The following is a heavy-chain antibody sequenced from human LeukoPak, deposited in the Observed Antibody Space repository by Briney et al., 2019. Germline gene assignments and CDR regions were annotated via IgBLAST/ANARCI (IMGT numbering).Heavy chain of an antibody. D-gene: IGHD4-11*01. Sequence: SETLSLTCAVYGGSFSGYYWSWIRQPPGKGLEWIGEINHSGSTNYSPSLKSRVTISVDTSKNQFSLKLSSVTAADTAVYYCARPKRRLPCFDYWGQGTLVTVSS. CDR3: ARPKRRLPCFDY. CDR2: INHSGST. CDR1: GGSFSGYY. V-gene: IGHV4-34*01. J-gene: IGHJ4*02.